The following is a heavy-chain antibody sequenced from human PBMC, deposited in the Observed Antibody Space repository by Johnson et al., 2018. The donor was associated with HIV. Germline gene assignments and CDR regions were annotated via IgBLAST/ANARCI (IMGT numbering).Heavy chain of an antibody. CDR2: INWNGGST. Sequence: VQLVESGGGVVRPGGSLRLSCAASGFTFDDYGMSWVRQGPGKGLEWVPGINWNGGSTGYADFVKGRFIISRDNAKNSLYLQMIILRTEDTALYYCARVSVNASVAFDIWGQGTIVNVSS. V-gene: IGHV3-20*04. CDR1: GFTFDDYG. D-gene: IGHD2-21*01. J-gene: IGHJ3*02. CDR3: ARVSVNASVAFDI.